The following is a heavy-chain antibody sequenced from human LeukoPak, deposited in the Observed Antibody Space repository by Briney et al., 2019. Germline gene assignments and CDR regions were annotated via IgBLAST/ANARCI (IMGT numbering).Heavy chain of an antibody. CDR2: IIHSGST. J-gene: IGHJ4*02. V-gene: IGHV4-34*01. D-gene: IGHD2-8*01. CDR1: GGSFSGYY. CDR3: ARGILVTVYAAFDY. Sequence: PSETLSLTCGVYGGSFSGYYWTWIRQSPGMGLEWIGEIIHSGSTNYDPSLTSRVTISVDTSKNQFSLELSSVTAADTAVYYCARGILVTVYAAFDYWGQGTLVTVSS.